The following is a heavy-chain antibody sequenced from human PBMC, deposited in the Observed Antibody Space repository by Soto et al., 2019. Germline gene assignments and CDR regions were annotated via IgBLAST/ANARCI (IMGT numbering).Heavy chain of an antibody. J-gene: IGHJ4*02. Sequence: TGGSLRLSCAASGFTFTTYTMSWVRQAPGKGLEWVSSISSSGGRTYYADSVKGRFTISRDNPKNTLYLQMNSLRAEDTAVYYCAKSASSSNWLFDYWGQGTLVTVSS. CDR1: GFTFTTYT. V-gene: IGHV3-23*01. D-gene: IGHD6-13*01. CDR2: ISSSGGRT. CDR3: AKSASSSNWLFDY.